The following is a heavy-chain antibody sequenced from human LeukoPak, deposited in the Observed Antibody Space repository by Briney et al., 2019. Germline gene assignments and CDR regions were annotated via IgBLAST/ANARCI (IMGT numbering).Heavy chain of an antibody. CDR3: ARGLTIFGVVNDAFDI. V-gene: IGHV3-74*01. CDR2: INSDGSST. J-gene: IGHJ3*02. Sequence: GGSLRLSCAASGFTFSNYWMHWVRQAPGKGLVWVSLINSDGSSTIYADSVKGRFTISRDNAKNTLYLQMNSQRAEDTAVYYCARGLTIFGVVNDAFDIWGQGTMVTVSS. D-gene: IGHD3-3*01. CDR1: GFTFSNYW.